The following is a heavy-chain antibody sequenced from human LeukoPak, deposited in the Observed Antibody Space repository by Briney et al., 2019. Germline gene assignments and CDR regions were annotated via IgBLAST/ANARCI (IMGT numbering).Heavy chain of an antibody. CDR3: ARGRYGDYRSDYFDY. CDR1: GGSISTYY. Sequence: SETLSLTCTVSGGSISTYYWSWLRQSPGKGLEWIGYISYSGGTNYNASLKSRVTISVDTSKNQVSLKLRSVTTADTAVYYCARGRYGDYRSDYFDYWGQGTLVTVSS. D-gene: IGHD4-17*01. V-gene: IGHV4-59*01. CDR2: ISYSGGT. J-gene: IGHJ4*02.